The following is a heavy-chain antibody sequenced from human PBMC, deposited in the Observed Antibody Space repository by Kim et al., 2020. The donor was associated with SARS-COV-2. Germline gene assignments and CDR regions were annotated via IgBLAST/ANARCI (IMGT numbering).Heavy chain of an antibody. CDR3: VRQGRIGSGSPDY. Sequence: GESLKISCKGSGYSFTSYWISWVRQMPGKGLEWMGRIDASDSYSNYSPSFQGHVTIPADKSISTAYLQWSSLKASDTAMYYCVRQGRIGSGSPDYWGQGTLVTVSS. CDR1: GYSFTSYW. J-gene: IGHJ4*02. CDR2: IDASDSYS. V-gene: IGHV5-10-1*01. D-gene: IGHD6-19*01.